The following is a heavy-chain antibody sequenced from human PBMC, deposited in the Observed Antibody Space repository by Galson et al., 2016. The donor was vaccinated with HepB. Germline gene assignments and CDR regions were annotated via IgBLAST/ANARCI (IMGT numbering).Heavy chain of an antibody. V-gene: IGHV3-30*03. J-gene: IGHJ6*02. CDR2: ISYDGSNK. Sequence: SLRLSCAASGFSFSSYDMHWVRQAPGKGLEWVALISYDGSNKYYADSVRGRFTISRDNAKNSLYLQMNSLRAEDTAVYYCARLLWFGGFPYGMDVWGQGTTVTVSS. CDR1: GFSFSSYD. D-gene: IGHD3-10*01. CDR3: ARLLWFGGFPYGMDV.